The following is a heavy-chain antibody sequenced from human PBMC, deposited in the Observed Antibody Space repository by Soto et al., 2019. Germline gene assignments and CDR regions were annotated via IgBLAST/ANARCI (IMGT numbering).Heavy chain of an antibody. Sequence: GGSLRLSCSASGFTFRSYAMDWVRQAPGKGLEWVAVISYDGTNKYYADSVKGRFTISRDNSKNTLSLQMNSLRAEDTAVYYCARGDSNSWSDYWGQGTLVTVSS. CDR3: ARGDSNSWSDY. V-gene: IGHV3-30*01. CDR2: ISYDGTNK. J-gene: IGHJ4*02. D-gene: IGHD6-13*01. CDR1: GFTFRSYA.